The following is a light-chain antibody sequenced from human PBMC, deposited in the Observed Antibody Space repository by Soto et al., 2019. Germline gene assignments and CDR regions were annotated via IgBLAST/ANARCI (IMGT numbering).Light chain of an antibody. CDR2: DAS. Sequence: EIVLTQSPGPLSLSPGERATFSCRASQSVGSYLAWYQQKPGQPPRLLIYDASHRATGIPARFSGSGSGTDFTLTISSLEPEDVAVYYCQQRSIWPRNTFGLGTKVDIK. CDR3: QQRSIWPRNT. J-gene: IGKJ2*01. V-gene: IGKV3-11*01. CDR1: QSVGSY.